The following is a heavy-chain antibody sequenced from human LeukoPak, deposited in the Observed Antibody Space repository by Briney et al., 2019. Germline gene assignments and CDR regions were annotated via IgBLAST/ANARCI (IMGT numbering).Heavy chain of an antibody. J-gene: IGHJ4*02. CDR3: ARSLCSGGSCYFDY. Sequence: SETLSLTCTVSGGSISSSSYYWGWTRQPPGKGLEWIGSIYYSGSTYYNPSLKSRVTISVDTSKNQFSLKLSSVTAADTAVYYCARSLCSGGSCYFDYWGQGTLVTVSS. D-gene: IGHD2-15*01. CDR1: GGSISSSSYY. V-gene: IGHV4-39*07. CDR2: IYYSGST.